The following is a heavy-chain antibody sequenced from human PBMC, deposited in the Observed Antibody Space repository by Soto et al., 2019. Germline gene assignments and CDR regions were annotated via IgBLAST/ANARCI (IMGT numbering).Heavy chain of an antibody. Sequence: PSETLSLTCTVSGDSISTNDYYWGWIRQPPGKGLEWIGSIYYTGITYYNPSLKSRVTISVDTSKNQFSLNLGSVTAADTAVYYCARVPGPWGQGTLVTVSS. CDR1: GDSISTNDYY. V-gene: IGHV4-39*07. CDR3: ARVPGP. CDR2: IYYTGIT. D-gene: IGHD7-27*01. J-gene: IGHJ5*02.